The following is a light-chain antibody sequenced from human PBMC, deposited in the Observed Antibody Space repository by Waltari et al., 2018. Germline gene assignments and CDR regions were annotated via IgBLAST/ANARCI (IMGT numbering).Light chain of an antibody. Sequence: QSALTQPASVSGSPGQSITISCTGTSDDVGGYDYVSWYQHHPGKAPKLIIYDVSDRPSGVFIRFSGARSANTASLAISGLQAEDEAHYYCGSYTSSDTWIFGGGTKLTVL. CDR3: GSYTSSDTWI. CDR1: SDDVGGYDY. V-gene: IGLV2-14*03. J-gene: IGLJ2*01. CDR2: DVS.